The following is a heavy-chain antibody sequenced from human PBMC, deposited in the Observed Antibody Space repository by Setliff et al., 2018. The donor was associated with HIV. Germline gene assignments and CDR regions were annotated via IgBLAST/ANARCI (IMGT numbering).Heavy chain of an antibody. CDR1: GGSFSGYY. V-gene: IGHV4-34*01. D-gene: IGHD1-7*01. Sequence: SETLSLTCAVYGGSFSGYYWSWIRQPPGKGLEWIGEINHSGSTNYNPSLKSRVTISVDTSKNQFSLKLSSVTAADTAVYYRARDRYTWNYGKNYMDVWGKGTTVTVSS. CDR3: ARDRYTWNYGKNYMDV. J-gene: IGHJ6*03. CDR2: INHSGST.